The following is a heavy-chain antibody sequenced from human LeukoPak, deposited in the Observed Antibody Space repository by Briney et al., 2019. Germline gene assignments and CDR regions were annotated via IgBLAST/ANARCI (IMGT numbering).Heavy chain of an antibody. CDR2: IYHSGST. V-gene: IGHV4-61*01. D-gene: IGHD6-19*01. Sequence: PSETLSLTCTVTGDSVSSGSSYRSWIRQPPGKGLEWIGYIYHSGSTNYNPSLKNRVTISLDTSKNQFSLKLSSVTAADTAVYYCARGSGWYFVYWGQGTLVTVSS. CDR3: ARGSGWYFVY. CDR1: GDSVSSGSSY. J-gene: IGHJ4*02.